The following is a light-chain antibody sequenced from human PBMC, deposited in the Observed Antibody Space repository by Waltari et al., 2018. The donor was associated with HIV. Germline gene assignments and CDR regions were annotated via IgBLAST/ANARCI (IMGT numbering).Light chain of an antibody. Sequence: QSALTQPAYLSGFLGQSITIACTGSGSDIGSQSLVSWYQQYPGKAPKLMIYEVSNRPSGVSNRFSGSKSGNTASLTISGLQAEDEADYYCSSYTGSSAHVVFGGGTKLTVL. J-gene: IGLJ2*01. CDR3: SSYTGSSAHVV. CDR1: GSDIGSQSL. CDR2: EVS. V-gene: IGLV2-14*02.